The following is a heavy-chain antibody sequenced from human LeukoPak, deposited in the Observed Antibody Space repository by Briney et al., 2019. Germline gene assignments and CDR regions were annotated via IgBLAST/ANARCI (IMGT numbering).Heavy chain of an antibody. CDR3: ARQTTGSGSGWYFDY. D-gene: IGHD6-19*01. CDR2: IYYTGST. Sequence: SETLSLTCTVSVGSLSITNYYWGWIRQPPGKGLEWIGSIYYTGSTYYCPSLKSRVTISIDTSKNQFSLKLNSVTAADTALFYCARQTTGSGSGWYFDYWGQGALVTVSS. CDR1: VGSLSITNYY. J-gene: IGHJ4*02. V-gene: IGHV4-39*01.